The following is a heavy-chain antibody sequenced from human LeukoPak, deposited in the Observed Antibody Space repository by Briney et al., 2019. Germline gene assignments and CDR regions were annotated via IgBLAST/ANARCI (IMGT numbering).Heavy chain of an antibody. J-gene: IGHJ6*03. D-gene: IGHD1-26*01. CDR1: GYTFTGYY. CDR3: AKEEATWSNYYYYYYMDV. V-gene: IGHV3-30*18. CDR2: ISYDGSNK. Sequence: SCKASGYTFTGYYMHWVRQAPGKGLEWVAVISYDGSNKYYADSVKGRFTISRDNSKNTLYLQMNSLRAEDTAVYYCAKEEATWSNYYYYYYMDVWGKGTTVTVSS.